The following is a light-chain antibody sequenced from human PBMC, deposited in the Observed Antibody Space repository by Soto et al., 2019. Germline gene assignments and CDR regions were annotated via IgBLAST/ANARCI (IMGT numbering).Light chain of an antibody. J-gene: IGKJ4*01. CDR3: QQYSNWPPLT. V-gene: IGKV3-15*01. Sequence: EIVMTQSPVTLSVSPGERATRSCRASQSVSSNLAWYQQKPGQAPRLLIYGASTRATGIPARFSGSGSGTEFTLTISSLQSEDFAVYYWQQYSNWPPLTFGGGTKVEIK. CDR1: QSVSSN. CDR2: GAS.